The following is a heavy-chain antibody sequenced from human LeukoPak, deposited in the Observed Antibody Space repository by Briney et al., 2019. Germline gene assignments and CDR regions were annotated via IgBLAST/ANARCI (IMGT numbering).Heavy chain of an antibody. CDR1: GGSFSGSY. CDR3: ARVETYYDYVWGSYRPAPFDC. Sequence: SETLSLTCAVYGGSFSGSYWSWIRQPPGKGLEWIGEINHSGSTTYNPSLKSRVAISVDTSKNQFSLKLSSVTAADTAVYYCARVETYYDYVWGSYRPAPFDCWGQGTLVTVSS. D-gene: IGHD3-16*02. V-gene: IGHV4-34*01. J-gene: IGHJ4*02. CDR2: INHSGST.